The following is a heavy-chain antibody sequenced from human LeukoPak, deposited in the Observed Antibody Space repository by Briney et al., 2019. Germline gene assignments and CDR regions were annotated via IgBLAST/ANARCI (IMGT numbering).Heavy chain of an antibody. V-gene: IGHV4-59*01. D-gene: IGHD6-13*01. CDR3: ARHAYSSSWLGEIDY. Sequence: SETLSLTCTVSGGSISSYYWSWIRQPPGKGLEWLGYIYYSGSTNYNPSLKSRVTISVDTSKNQFSLKLSSVTAADTAVYYCARHAYSSSWLGEIDYWGQGTLVTVSS. CDR1: GGSISSYY. CDR2: IYYSGST. J-gene: IGHJ4*02.